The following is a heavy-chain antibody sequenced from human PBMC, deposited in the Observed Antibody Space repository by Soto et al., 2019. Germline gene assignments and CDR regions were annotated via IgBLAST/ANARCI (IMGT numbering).Heavy chain of an antibody. CDR2: IYYSGST. CDR1: GGSISSGGYY. J-gene: IGHJ4*02. D-gene: IGHD3-3*01. CDR3: ASNRKRFLEWLQQYYFAY. V-gene: IGHV4-31*03. Sequence: QVQLQESGPGLVKPSQTLSLTCTVSGGSISSGGYYWSWIRQHPGKGLEWIGYIYYSGSTYYNPSLKSRVTISVDTSKNKFSLKLSSVTAADTAVYYCASNRKRFLEWLQQYYFAYWGQGTLVTVSS.